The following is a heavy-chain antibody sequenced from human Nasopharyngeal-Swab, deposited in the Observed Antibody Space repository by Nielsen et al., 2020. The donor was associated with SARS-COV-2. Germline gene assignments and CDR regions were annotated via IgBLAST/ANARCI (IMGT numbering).Heavy chain of an antibody. CDR2: VNHGGST. Sequence: WIRQPPGKGLEWIGEVNHGGSTNSNPSLKSRVTMSVDTFKNQFSLKLSSVTAADTAVYYCARGPYSSGYPYYYYYYMDVRGKGTTVTVSS. V-gene: IGHV4-34*01. J-gene: IGHJ6*03. CDR3: ARGPYSSGYPYYYYYYMDV. D-gene: IGHD3-22*01.